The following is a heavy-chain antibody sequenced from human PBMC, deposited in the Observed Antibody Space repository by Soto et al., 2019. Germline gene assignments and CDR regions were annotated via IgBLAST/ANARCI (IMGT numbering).Heavy chain of an antibody. CDR1: GGSISSYY. Sequence: PSETLSLTCTVSGGSISSYYWSWIRQPPGKGLECIGYIYYSGSTNYNPSLKSRVTISVDTSKNQFSLKLSSVTAADTAVYYCAAPPRYWGQGTLVTVSS. CDR2: IYYSGST. CDR3: AAPPRY. D-gene: IGHD6-6*01. J-gene: IGHJ4*02. V-gene: IGHV4-59*01.